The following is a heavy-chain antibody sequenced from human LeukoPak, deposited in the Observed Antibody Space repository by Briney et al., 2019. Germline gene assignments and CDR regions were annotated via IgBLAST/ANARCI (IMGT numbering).Heavy chain of an antibody. Sequence: PSETLSLTCTVSGGSISSSSYYWGWIRQPPGKGLEWIGSIYYSGSTYYNPSLKSRVTISVDTSKNQFSLKLSSVTAADTAVYYCASPSVVVPAAMWDYWGQGTLVTVSS. D-gene: IGHD2-2*01. J-gene: IGHJ4*02. V-gene: IGHV4-39*01. CDR1: GGSISSSSYY. CDR2: IYYSGST. CDR3: ASPSVVVPAAMWDY.